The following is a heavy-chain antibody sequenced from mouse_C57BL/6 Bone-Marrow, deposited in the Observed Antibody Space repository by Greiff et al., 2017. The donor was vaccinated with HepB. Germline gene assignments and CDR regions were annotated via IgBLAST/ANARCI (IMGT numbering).Heavy chain of an antibody. Sequence: QVQLQQPGAELVMPGASVKLSCKASGYTFTSYWMHWVKQRPGQGLEWIGEIDPSDSYTNYNQKFKGKSTLTVDKSSSTAYMQLSSLTSADAAVYYCDRFGAGPYWYIDVWGTVTTVTASS. CDR1: GYTFTSYW. V-gene: IGHV1-69*01. J-gene: IGHJ1*03. CDR3: DRFGAGPYWYIDV. CDR2: IDPSDSYT.